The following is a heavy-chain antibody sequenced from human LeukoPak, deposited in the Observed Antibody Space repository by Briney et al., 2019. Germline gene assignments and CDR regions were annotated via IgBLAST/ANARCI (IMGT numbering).Heavy chain of an antibody. Sequence: PSETLSLTCTVSGGSIRSYYWSWIRQPPGKGLEWIGYIHYSGSTSCNPSLKSRVTISVDTSKNQFSPKLSSVTAADTAVYYCARYGSGTYSLDYWGQGTLVTVSS. CDR2: IHYSGST. CDR3: ARYGSGTYSLDY. CDR1: GGSIRSYY. V-gene: IGHV4-59*01. J-gene: IGHJ4*02. D-gene: IGHD3-10*01.